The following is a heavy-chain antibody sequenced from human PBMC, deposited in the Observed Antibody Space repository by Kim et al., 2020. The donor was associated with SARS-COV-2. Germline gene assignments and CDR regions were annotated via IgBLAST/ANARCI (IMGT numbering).Heavy chain of an antibody. D-gene: IGHD3-3*01. V-gene: IGHV3-21*01. CDR1: GFTFSSYS. CDR3: ARDPPRGDGGY. CDR2: ISSSSSYI. Sequence: GGSLRLSCAASGFTFSSYSMNWVRQAPGKGLEWVSSISSSSSYIYYADSVKGRFTISRDNAKNSLYLQMNSLRAEDTAVYYCARDPPRGDGGYWGQGTLVTVSS. J-gene: IGHJ4*02.